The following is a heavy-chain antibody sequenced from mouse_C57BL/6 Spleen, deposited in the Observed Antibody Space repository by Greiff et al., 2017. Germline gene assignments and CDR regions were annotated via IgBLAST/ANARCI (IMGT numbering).Heavy chain of an antibody. CDR2: ISYSGST. Sequence: DVKLQESGPGLAKPSQTLSLTCSVTGYSITSDYWNWIRKFPGHKLEYMGYISYSGSTYYNPSLKSRISITRDTSKNQYYLQLNAVTTEETAKYYCARLDSYWYFDVWGTGTTVTVSS. J-gene: IGHJ1*03. V-gene: IGHV3-8*01. CDR3: ARLDSYWYFDV. D-gene: IGHD2-12*01. CDR1: GYSITSDY.